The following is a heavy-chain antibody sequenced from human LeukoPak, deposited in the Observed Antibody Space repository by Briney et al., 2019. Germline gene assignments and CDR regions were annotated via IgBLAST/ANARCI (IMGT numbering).Heavy chain of an antibody. CDR1: GFTFSSYS. Sequence: GGSLRLSCAASGFTFSSYSMNWVRQAPGKGLEWVSSISSSSSYIYYADSVKGRFTISRDNAKNSLYLQMNSLRAEDTAVYYCASFTYCGSTSCYTRVFDYWGQGTLVTVSS. CDR2: ISSSSSYI. J-gene: IGHJ4*02. D-gene: IGHD2-2*02. V-gene: IGHV3-21*01. CDR3: ASFTYCGSTSCYTRVFDY.